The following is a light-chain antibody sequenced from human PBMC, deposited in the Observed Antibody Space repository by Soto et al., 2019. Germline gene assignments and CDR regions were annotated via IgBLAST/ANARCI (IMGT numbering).Light chain of an antibody. J-gene: IGKJ1*01. CDR3: QQYYSAPTWT. CDR2: WAS. V-gene: IGKV4-1*01. Sequence: DIVMTQSPDSLAVSLGERATINCKSSQSIFYSSNNKNYLAWFQQKPGQPPKLLIYWASTRESGVPDRFSGSGSGTDFTLTISGLQAEDVAVYYCQQYYSAPTWTFG. CDR1: QSIFYSSNNKNY.